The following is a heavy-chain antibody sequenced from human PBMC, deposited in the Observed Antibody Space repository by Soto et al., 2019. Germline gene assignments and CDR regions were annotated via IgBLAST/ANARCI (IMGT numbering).Heavy chain of an antibody. CDR1: GFTFSNYG. D-gene: IGHD4-17*01. Sequence: PGGSMRLSCAASGFTFSNYGMHWVRQAPGKGLEWVAVIWDDGGSKYYADSVKGRFTISRDNSKNTLYLQMNSLRAEDTAVYYCAKDGRMTTPFFDYWGQGTLVTVSS. J-gene: IGHJ4*02. CDR2: IWDDGGSK. CDR3: AKDGRMTTPFFDY. V-gene: IGHV3-33*06.